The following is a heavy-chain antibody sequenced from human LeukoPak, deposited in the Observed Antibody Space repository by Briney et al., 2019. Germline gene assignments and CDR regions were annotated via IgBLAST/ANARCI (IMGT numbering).Heavy chain of an antibody. CDR1: GYTFTSYY. V-gene: IGHV1-46*01. J-gene: IGHJ3*02. Sequence: ASVKVSCKASGYTFTSYYMHWVRRAPGQGLEWMGIINPSGGSTSYAEKFQGRVTITADTSTDTAYMELSSLRSEDTAVYYCATGVVPAAIDLDAFDIWGQGTMVTVSS. CDR2: INPSGGST. CDR3: ATGVVPAAIDLDAFDI. D-gene: IGHD2-2*01.